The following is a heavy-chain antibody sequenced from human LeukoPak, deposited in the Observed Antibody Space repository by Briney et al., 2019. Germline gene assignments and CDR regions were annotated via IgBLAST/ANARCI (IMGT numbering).Heavy chain of an antibody. Sequence: PVGSLRLSCASSGFPFSSYSMNRVRQAPGKGLEWVSSIGSTPCHIYYADSVRGRFTISKDNAKNSLYLQMNSLRAEDTAVYYCGRQAAPDYWGQGILVTVSS. J-gene: IGHJ4*02. CDR1: GFPFSSYS. CDR2: IGSTPCHI. CDR3: GRQAAPDY. V-gene: IGHV3-21*01. D-gene: IGHD2-15*01.